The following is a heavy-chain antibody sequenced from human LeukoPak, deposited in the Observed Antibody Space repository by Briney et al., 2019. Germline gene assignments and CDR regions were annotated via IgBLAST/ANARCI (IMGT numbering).Heavy chain of an antibody. J-gene: IGHJ6*02. CDR3: ARGRLGGYCSSTSCYAPYYYYGMDV. Sequence: SETLSLTCAVYGGSFSGYYWSWIRQPPGKGLEWIGEINHSGSTSYNPSLKSRVTISVDTSKNQFSLKLSSVTAADTAVYYCARGRLGGYCSSTSCYAPYYYYGMDVWGQGTTVTVSS. CDR1: GGSFSGYY. D-gene: IGHD2-2*01. CDR2: INHSGST. V-gene: IGHV4-34*01.